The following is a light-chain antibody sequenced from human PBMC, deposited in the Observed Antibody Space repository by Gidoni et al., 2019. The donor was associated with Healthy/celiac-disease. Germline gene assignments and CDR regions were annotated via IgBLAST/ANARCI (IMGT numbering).Light chain of an antibody. CDR3: CSYAGIWV. V-gene: IGLV2-23*01. CDR1: SSDVGSYNL. J-gene: IGLJ3*02. CDR2: EGS. Sequence: QSALTHPASASCSPGQSITISCTGTSSDVGSYNLVSWYQQQPGKAPKLMIYEGSKRPSGVSNRFSGSKSGNTASLTISGLQAEDEADYYCCSYAGIWVFGGGTKLTVL.